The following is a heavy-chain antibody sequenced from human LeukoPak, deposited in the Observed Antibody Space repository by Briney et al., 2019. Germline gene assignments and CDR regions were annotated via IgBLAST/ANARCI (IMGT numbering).Heavy chain of an antibody. D-gene: IGHD1-26*01. CDR3: ASGRGY. CDR2: IRSSASNI. V-gene: IGHV3-21*01. CDR1: GFPLNTFT. J-gene: IGHJ4*02. Sequence: GGSLRLSCAASGFPLNTFTMNWVDQAPGKGLEWVSSIRSSASNIYYADSVKGRFTISRDNAKNSLYLQMNSLRVEDTAVYYCASGRGYWGQGTLVTVSS.